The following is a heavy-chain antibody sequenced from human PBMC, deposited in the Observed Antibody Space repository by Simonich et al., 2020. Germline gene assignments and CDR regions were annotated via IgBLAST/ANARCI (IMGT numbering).Heavy chain of an antibody. D-gene: IGHD6-13*01. CDR1: GYSTISGYD. V-gene: IGHV4-38-2*01. Sequence: QVQLQESGPGLVKPSETLSLTCAVSGYSTISGYDWGWIRQPPGKGLEWIGSIYHSGSTYYNPSLKSRVTISVDTSKNQFSLKLSSVTAADTAVYYCARATRIAAAGYFDYWGQGTLVTVSS. CDR3: ARATRIAAAGYFDY. J-gene: IGHJ4*02. CDR2: IYHSGST.